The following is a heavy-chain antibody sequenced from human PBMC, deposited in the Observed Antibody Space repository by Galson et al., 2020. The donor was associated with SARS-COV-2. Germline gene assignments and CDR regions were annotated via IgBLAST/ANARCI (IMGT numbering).Heavy chain of an antibody. J-gene: IGHJ4*02. Sequence: LSLTCTVSGGSISSYYWSWIRQPPGKGLEWIGYIYYSGSTNYNPSLKSRVTISVDTSKNQFSLKLSSVTAADTAVYYCARLGDYYDILTGYYPFDYWGQGTLVTVSS. CDR2: IYYSGST. CDR1: GGSISSYY. CDR3: ARLGDYYDILTGYYPFDY. V-gene: IGHV4-59*08. D-gene: IGHD3-9*01.